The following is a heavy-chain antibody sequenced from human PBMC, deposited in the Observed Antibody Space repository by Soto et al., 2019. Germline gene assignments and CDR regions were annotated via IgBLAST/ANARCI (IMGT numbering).Heavy chain of an antibody. CDR1: GLTFNNYW. D-gene: IGHD3-10*01. J-gene: IGHJ4*02. Sequence: EVQLVESGGGLVQPGGSLRLSCTASGLTFNNYWMHWVRQAPGKGPVWVSRISGDGRTTTYADYVRGRFTISRDNAKNTVYLQMNSLGAEDTAVYYCAGGDYAGAGTFYLTDHWGQGSLVTVSS. CDR3: AGGDYAGAGTFYLTDH. V-gene: IGHV3-74*01. CDR2: ISGDGRTT.